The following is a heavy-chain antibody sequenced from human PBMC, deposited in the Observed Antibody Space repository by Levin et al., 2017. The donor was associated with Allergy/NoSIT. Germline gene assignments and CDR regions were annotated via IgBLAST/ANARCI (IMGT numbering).Heavy chain of an antibody. J-gene: IGHJ4*02. D-gene: IGHD4-17*01. CDR3: ARSGVTTGTTGLDC. V-gene: IGHV3-11*01. CDR2: ISSSGSTI. CDR1: GFTFSDYY. Sequence: SCAASGFTFSDYYMSWIRQAPGKGLEWVSYISSSGSTIYYADSVKGRFIISRDNDKNSLFLQMISLRAEDTAVYYCARSGVTTGTTGLDCWGQGTLVTVSS.